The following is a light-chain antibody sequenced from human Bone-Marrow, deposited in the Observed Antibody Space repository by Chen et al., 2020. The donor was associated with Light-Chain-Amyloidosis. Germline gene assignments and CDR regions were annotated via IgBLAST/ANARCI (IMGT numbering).Light chain of an antibody. CDR2: GSS. CDR1: QTISSNY. Sequence: EIVLTQSPGTLSLSPGEGANLPSRSSQTISSNYLTGYQQKFGQAPRLLIYGSSSRATGIPDRFTGSGSGTDFTLTINRLEPEDFARYYCQQYGTSPLTFGGGTKVEIK. J-gene: IGKJ4*01. CDR3: QQYGTSPLT. V-gene: IGKV3-20*01.